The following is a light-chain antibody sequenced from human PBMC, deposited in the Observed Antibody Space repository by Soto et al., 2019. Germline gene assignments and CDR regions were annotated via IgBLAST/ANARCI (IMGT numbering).Light chain of an antibody. CDR1: QGIRID. J-gene: IGKJ1*01. Sequence: DIQMTQSPSSLSASVGDRVTITCRASQGIRIDLGRYQQKPGEAPKRLICAASNLQSGVPSRFSGSGSGTEFTLTISSLQPEDFATYYCLQHNSYPRTFGQGTKVEIK. CDR3: LQHNSYPRT. V-gene: IGKV1-17*01. CDR2: AAS.